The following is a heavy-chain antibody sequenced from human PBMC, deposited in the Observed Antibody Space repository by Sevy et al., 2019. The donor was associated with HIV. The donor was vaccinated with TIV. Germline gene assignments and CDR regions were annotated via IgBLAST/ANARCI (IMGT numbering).Heavy chain of an antibody. CDR1: GGSLSGYY. CDR3: ARYRVASNFDY. CDR2: INHSGST. V-gene: IGHV4-34*01. Sequence: SETLSLTCAVYGGSLSGYYWSWIRQPPGKGLEWIGEINHSGSTNYNPSLKSRVTISVDTSKNQFFLKLSSVTAADTAVYYCARYRVASNFDYWGQGTLVTVSS. J-gene: IGHJ4*02. D-gene: IGHD5-12*01.